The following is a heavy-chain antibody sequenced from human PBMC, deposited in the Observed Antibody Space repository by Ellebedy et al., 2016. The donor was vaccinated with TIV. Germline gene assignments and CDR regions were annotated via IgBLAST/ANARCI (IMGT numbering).Heavy chain of an antibody. D-gene: IGHD3-10*01. CDR1: GDSVSTDIG. V-gene: IGHV6-1*01. J-gene: IGHJ6*02. Sequence: SETLSLTCVISGDSVSTDIGWNWIRQSPSRGLEWLGRTYYRSKWNNDYAVSLKSLITINPDTSKNLFSLQLNSVTPGDTAVYYCARGWFGSGMGVWGQGTTVTVSS. CDR2: TYYRSKWNN. CDR3: ARGWFGSGMGV.